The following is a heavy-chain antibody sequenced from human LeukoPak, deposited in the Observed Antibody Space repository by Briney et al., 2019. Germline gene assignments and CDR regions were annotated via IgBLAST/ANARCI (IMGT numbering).Heavy chain of an antibody. CDR1: GFTFSSYG. Sequence: GGSLRLSCAASGFTFSSYGMRWVRQAPGKGLEWVAVISYDGSNKYYADSVKGRFTISRDNSKNTLYLQMSSLRAEDTAAYYCAKDWGNWNFDYWGQGTLVTVSS. CDR2: ISYDGSNK. V-gene: IGHV3-30*18. J-gene: IGHJ4*02. CDR3: AKDWGNWNFDY. D-gene: IGHD3-16*01.